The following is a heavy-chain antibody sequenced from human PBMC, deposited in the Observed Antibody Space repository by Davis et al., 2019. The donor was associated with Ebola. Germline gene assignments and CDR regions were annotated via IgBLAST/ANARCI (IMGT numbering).Heavy chain of an antibody. J-gene: IGHJ6*02. CDR2: ISSSGSTI. CDR3: AKRNSEASNYYYGMDV. D-gene: IGHD1-14*01. V-gene: IGHV3-11*01. CDR1: GFTFSDYY. Sequence: GESLKISCAASGFTFSDYYMSWIRQAPGKGLEWVSYISSSGSTIYYADSVKGRFTISRDNAKNSLYLQMNSLRAEDTAVYYCAKRNSEASNYYYGMDVWGPGTTVTVSS.